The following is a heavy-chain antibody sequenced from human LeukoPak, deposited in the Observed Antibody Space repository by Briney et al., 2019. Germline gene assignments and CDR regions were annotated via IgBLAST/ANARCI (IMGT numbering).Heavy chain of an antibody. CDR3: ARGGPLIAVAGDYDY. D-gene: IGHD6-19*01. CDR2: IYYSGST. CDR1: GGSISSYY. Sequence: SETLSLTCTVSGGSISSYYWSWIWQPPGKGLEWIGYIYYSGSTNYNPSLKSRVTISVDTSKNQFSLKLSSVTAADTAVYYCARGGPLIAVAGDYDYWGQGTLVTVSS. V-gene: IGHV4-59*01. J-gene: IGHJ4*02.